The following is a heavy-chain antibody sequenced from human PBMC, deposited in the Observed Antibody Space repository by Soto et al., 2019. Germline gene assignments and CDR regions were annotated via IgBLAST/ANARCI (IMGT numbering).Heavy chain of an antibody. CDR1: GYIFSSHC. CDR3: ARDVSGPGATYVMDV. J-gene: IGHJ6*02. Sequence: ASVEVSCKXSGYIFSSHCIYWVRQAPGQGLQGMGIINPGGGRTAYAQKFQGRVTLTRDMSTSTVYMELTSLTYDDTAVYYCARDVSGPGATYVMDVWGQGTTVTVSS. CDR2: INPGGGRT. V-gene: IGHV1-46*01. D-gene: IGHD2-2*01.